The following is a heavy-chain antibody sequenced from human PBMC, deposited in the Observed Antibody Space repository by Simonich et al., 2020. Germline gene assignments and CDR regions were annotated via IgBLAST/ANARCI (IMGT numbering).Heavy chain of an antibody. J-gene: IGHJ3*02. CDR2: IRSSSSYI. V-gene: IGHV3-21*01. CDR1: GFTFRSYG. CDR3: ARGIVGASGAFDI. Sequence: EVQLVESGGGLVKPGGSLRLSCAASGFTFRSYGMNWVRPAPGKGLEGVSTIRSSSSYIYYADSGKGRFTISRDNAKNSLYLQMNSLRAEDTAVYYCARGIVGASGAFDIWGQGTMVTVSS. D-gene: IGHD1-26*01.